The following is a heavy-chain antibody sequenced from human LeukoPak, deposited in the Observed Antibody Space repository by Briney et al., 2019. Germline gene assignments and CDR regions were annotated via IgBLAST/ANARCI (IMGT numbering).Heavy chain of an antibody. V-gene: IGHV1-18*01. CDR1: GYTFTSYG. CDR3: ARDLEQCRNIICSNSAY. CDR2: ISAYNGNT. D-gene: IGHD6-19*01. Sequence: ASVKVSCKASGYTFTSYGISWVRQAPGQGLEWMGWISAYNGNTFYAQKFEGRVSMITDTSTNTVYMDLRSLRSDDTAVYYCARDLEQCRNIICSNSAYWGQGALVTVSS. J-gene: IGHJ4*02.